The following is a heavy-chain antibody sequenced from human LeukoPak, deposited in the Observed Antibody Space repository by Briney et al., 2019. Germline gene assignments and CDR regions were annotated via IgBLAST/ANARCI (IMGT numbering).Heavy chain of an antibody. D-gene: IGHD3-22*01. CDR2: ITGDYAT. CDR3: AKGAASGLVDWFDP. CDR1: GFTFSNFA. V-gene: IGHV3-23*01. J-gene: IGHJ5*02. Sequence: GGSLRLSCAASGFTFSNFAMMWVRQAPGKGLEWVSSITGDYATYSVDPAKGRFTTSRDNSKNIVYLQMDSLRDDGTAVYYCAKGAASGLVDWFDPWGQGTLVTVSS.